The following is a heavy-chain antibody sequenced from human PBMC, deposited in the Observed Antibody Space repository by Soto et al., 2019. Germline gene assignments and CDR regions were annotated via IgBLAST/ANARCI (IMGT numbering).Heavy chain of an antibody. D-gene: IGHD2-8*01. CDR1: GVSISSYY. CDR2: IYYSGST. Sequence: LSLTCTVSGVSISSYYWSWIRQPPGKGLEWIGYIYYSGSTNYNPSLKSRVTISVDTSKNQFSLKLSSVTAADTAVYYCARESLDCTNGVCYKIIDYWGKGTLVTVSS. CDR3: ARESLDCTNGVCYKIIDY. V-gene: IGHV4-59*01. J-gene: IGHJ4*02.